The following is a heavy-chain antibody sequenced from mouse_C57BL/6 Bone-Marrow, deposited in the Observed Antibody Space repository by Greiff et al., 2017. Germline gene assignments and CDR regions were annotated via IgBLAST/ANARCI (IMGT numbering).Heavy chain of an antibody. Sequence: EVQLQESGPGLVKPSQSLSLTCSVTGYSITSGYYWNWIRQFPGNKLEWMGYISYDGSNNYNPSLKNRISITRDTSKNQFFLKLNSVTTEDTATYYCARRKDYWGQGTSVTVSS. CDR2: ISYDGSN. V-gene: IGHV3-6*01. CDR3: ARRKDY. J-gene: IGHJ4*01. CDR1: GYSITSGYY.